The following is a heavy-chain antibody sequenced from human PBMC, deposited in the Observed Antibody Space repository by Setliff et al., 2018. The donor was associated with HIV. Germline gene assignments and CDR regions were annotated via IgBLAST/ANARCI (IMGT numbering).Heavy chain of an antibody. CDR2: IYYSGST. J-gene: IGHJ4*02. V-gene: IGHV4-39*01. CDR3: ARHTSLDGGFDY. CDR1: GNSTSSSRQY. Sequence: SETLSLTCTVSGNSTSSSRQYWGWIRQPPGKGLEWIGTIYYSGSTYYNPSLKSRATISVDTSKNQVSLKLSSVTAADTAVYYFARHTSLDGGFDYWGQGTLVTDSS.